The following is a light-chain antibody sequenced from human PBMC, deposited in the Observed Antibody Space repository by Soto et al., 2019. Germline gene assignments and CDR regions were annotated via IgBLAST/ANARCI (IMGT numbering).Light chain of an antibody. J-gene: IGLJ1*01. CDR1: NSNIGSYS. CDR3: SSYTNINTRACV. CDR2: EVT. V-gene: IGLV2-14*01. Sequence: QSVLTQAPSASGTPGQTVTISCSGNNSNIGSYSLNWYRQVPGTAPKLIIYEVTDRPSGVSNRFSGSKSGNTASLTISGLQAEDEAEYYCSSYTNINTRACVFGTGTKLTVL.